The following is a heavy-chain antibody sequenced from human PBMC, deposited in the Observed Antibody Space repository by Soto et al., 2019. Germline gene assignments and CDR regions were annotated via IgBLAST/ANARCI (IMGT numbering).Heavy chain of an antibody. CDR2: IYHSGTT. D-gene: IGHD3-22*01. Sequence: SETLSLTCAVSGVSISSGYYWAWIRRPPGKGLEWIGSIYHSGTTYYNPSLKSRVTISVDTSRNQFSLKLSSVNAADSAVYYSERKDSVGYYAYFGQGTLVTVSS. J-gene: IGHJ4*02. CDR1: GVSISSGYY. CDR3: ERKDSVGYYAY. V-gene: IGHV4-38-2*01.